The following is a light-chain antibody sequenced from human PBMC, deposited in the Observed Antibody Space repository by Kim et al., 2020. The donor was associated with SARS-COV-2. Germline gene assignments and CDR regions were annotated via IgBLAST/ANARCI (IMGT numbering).Light chain of an antibody. Sequence: QSALTQPPSASGSLGQSVTISCTGTSSDIGGYNFVSWYQQHPGKSPRLIIYEVTKRPSGVPDRFSGSKSGNTASLTVSGLQTEDEADYYCSSASRSDHYLFGTGTKVTVL. J-gene: IGLJ1*01. V-gene: IGLV2-8*01. CDR2: EVT. CDR1: SSDIGGYNF. CDR3: SSASRSDHYL.